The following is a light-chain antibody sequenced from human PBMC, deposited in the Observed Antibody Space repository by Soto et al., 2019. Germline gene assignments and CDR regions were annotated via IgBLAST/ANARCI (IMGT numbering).Light chain of an antibody. Sequence: DIQMTQSPSTLSASVGDRVTITCRASQSINTWLAWHQLKPGRAPKLLIYKASTLESGVPSRFSGSGSGTEFTLTISSLQPDDFATYYCQQYQTYSQFGQGTKVAIK. CDR3: QQYQTYSQ. V-gene: IGKV1-5*03. CDR2: KAS. J-gene: IGKJ1*01. CDR1: QSINTW.